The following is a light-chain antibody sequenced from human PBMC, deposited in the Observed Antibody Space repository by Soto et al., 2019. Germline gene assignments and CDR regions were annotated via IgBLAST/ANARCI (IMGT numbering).Light chain of an antibody. CDR3: HQEFNLPWT. V-gene: IGKV3-20*01. J-gene: IGKJ1*01. CDR1: QTLSSRN. Sequence: VLTQSPGTLSLSPGERATLSCRASQTLSSRNLAWYQHKPGQSPRLLIYGTSTRATGIPVRFSGSGSGTDFTLTISSLQPEDGAVYFGHQEFNLPWTVGQGTKVDIK. CDR2: GTS.